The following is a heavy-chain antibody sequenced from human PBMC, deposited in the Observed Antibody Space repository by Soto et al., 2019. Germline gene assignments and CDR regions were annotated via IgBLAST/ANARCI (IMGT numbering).Heavy chain of an antibody. J-gene: IGHJ5*02. CDR2: ISAYNGNT. CDR3: ARDLVPQLVPFDP. D-gene: IGHD6-13*01. V-gene: IGHV1-18*01. Sequence: ASLKVSCKASGVTFTSYAISWVRQAPGQGLEWMGWISAYNGNTNYAQKLQGRVTMTTDTSTSTAYMELRSLRSDDTAVYYCARDLVPQLVPFDPWGQGTLVTVSS. CDR1: GVTFTSYA.